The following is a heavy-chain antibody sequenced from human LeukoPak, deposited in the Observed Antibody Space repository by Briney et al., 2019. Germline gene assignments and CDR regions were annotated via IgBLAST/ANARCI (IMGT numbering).Heavy chain of an antibody. CDR1: GFTFGDYA. J-gene: IGHJ4*02. D-gene: IGHD5/OR15-5a*01. Sequence: GRSLRLSCTASGFTFGDYAMSWVRQAPGKGREWVGFIRSKAYGGTIEYAAAVKGRFTISRDDSKSIAYLQMSSLKTEDTAVYYCTRLSGSRLDYWGQGTLLTVSS. V-gene: IGHV3-49*04. CDR3: TRLSGSRLDY. CDR2: IRSKAYGGTI.